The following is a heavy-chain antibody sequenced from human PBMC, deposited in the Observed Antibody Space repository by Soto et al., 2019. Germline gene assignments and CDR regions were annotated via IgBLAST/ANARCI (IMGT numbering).Heavy chain of an antibody. J-gene: IGHJ4*02. CDR3: ARYSGWFIDY. V-gene: IGHV3-7*05. D-gene: IGHD1-26*01. Sequence: VQLVESAGDWVRPGGSLRLSCAASGFIFSRHWMTWVRQAPGKGLEWVANIKHDGTETYLVDSVRGRLTISRDNAKNSVYLQMNSLRVEDTAVYYCARYSGWFIDYWGQGTLVTVSS. CDR2: IKHDGTET. CDR1: GFIFSRHW.